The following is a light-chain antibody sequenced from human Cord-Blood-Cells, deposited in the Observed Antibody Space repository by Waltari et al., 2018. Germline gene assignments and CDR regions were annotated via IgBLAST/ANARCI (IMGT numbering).Light chain of an antibody. V-gene: IGLV2-14*01. CDR2: EVS. CDR3: SSYTSSSTLV. CDR1: SSDVGGYNY. Sequence: QSALTQPASVSGSPGQSITISCTGTSSDVGGYNYVSWYQQHPGKAPKLMIYEVSNRPEGVSKRCSGSKSGNTASLTISGLQAEDEADYYCSSYTSSSTLVFGGGTKLTVL. J-gene: IGLJ2*01.